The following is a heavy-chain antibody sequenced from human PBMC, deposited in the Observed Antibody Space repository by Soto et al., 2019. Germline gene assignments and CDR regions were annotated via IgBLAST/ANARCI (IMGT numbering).Heavy chain of an antibody. CDR3: AHRDSYYDVWSGPGTLNAYDI. J-gene: IGHJ3*02. D-gene: IGHD3-3*01. CDR1: GFSLSTSGVG. CDR2: FYWDDDQ. Sequence: QITLKESGPTLVKPTQTLTLTCTFSGFSLSTSGVGVGWIRQPPGKALEWLALFYWDDDQRYSPSLKSRLKSTEYDSRXXVXDXXTNDEPVGTATYSVAHRDSYYDVWSGPGTLNAYDISGQGTRLAGSA. V-gene: IGHV2-5*02.